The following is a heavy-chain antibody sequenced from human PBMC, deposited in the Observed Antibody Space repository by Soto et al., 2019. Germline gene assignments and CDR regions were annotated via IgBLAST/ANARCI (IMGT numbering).Heavy chain of an antibody. CDR1: CGSMNDYY. D-gene: IGHD3-16*01. J-gene: IGHJ4*02. Sequence: SETLSLTCTVSCGSMNDYYWTWIRQTPGKGLEWIGYVYYSGSTNYNPSLKSRVTISVDTSKNQFSLKLSSVTAADTAVYYCARAWGGHVEDYWGQGTLVTVSS. V-gene: IGHV4-59*01. CDR3: ARAWGGHVEDY. CDR2: VYYSGST.